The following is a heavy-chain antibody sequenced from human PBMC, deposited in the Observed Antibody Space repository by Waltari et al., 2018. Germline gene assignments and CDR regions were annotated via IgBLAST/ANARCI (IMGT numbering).Heavy chain of an antibody. CDR1: GYSISSGYY. Sequence: QVQLQESGPGLVKPSETLSLTCAVSGYSISSGYYWGWIRQPPGKGLEWIGSIYHSGSTYYNPSLKSRVTISVDTSKNQFSLKLSSVTAADTAVYYCASGHNGFPFDIWGQGTMVTVSS. CDR2: IYHSGST. J-gene: IGHJ3*02. D-gene: IGHD1-20*01. V-gene: IGHV4-38-2*01. CDR3: ASGHNGFPFDI.